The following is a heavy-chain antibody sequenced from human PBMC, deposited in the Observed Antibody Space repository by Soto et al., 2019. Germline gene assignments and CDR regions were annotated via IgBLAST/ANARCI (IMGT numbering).Heavy chain of an antibody. D-gene: IGHD1-1*01. CDR1: GFSFNIFV. CDR2: ISKNGDNQ. Sequence: LGLSCATSGFSFNIFVMHWVRQAPGKALEWVGLISKNGDNQYYGDSAKGRFIISRDNPKNSLYLQLHSLRPDDTAVYYCAKDAYNAAFDVWGQGTMVTVSS. CDR3: AKDAYNAAFDV. J-gene: IGHJ3*01. V-gene: IGHV3-30*18.